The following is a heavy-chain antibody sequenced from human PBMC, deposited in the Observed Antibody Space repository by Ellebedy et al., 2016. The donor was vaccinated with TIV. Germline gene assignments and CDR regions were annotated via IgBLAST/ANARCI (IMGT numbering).Heavy chain of an antibody. Sequence: GESLKISCAASGFTVSYTYMSWVRQAPGKGLEWVSVIHTGGDTYYADSVKGRFTISRDSSKNTLFLQMNSLRAEATAMYYCARRITGTYGDDAFDIWGQGTMFTVSS. V-gene: IGHV3-53*01. CDR3: ARRITGTYGDDAFDI. D-gene: IGHD1-20*01. CDR2: IHTGGDT. CDR1: GFTVSYTY. J-gene: IGHJ3*02.